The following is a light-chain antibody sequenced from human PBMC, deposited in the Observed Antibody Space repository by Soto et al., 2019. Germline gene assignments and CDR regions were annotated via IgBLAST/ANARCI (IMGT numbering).Light chain of an antibody. Sequence: QSALTQPASVSGSPGQSITISCSGTSSDIGTYNFVSWYQQHPGKAPKLMIYDVSNRPSGVSNRFSGSKSGNTASLIISGLQAEDEADYYCSSYTVTASYVFGAGTKLTVL. CDR3: SSYTVTASYV. CDR2: DVS. CDR1: SSDIGTYNF. J-gene: IGLJ1*01. V-gene: IGLV2-14*01.